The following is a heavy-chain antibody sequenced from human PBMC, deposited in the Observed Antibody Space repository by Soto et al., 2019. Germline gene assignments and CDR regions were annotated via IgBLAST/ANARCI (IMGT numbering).Heavy chain of an antibody. D-gene: IGHD2-8*01. CDR1: GFTFSSYS. V-gene: IGHV3-48*02. CDR3: ARDNGMAGSFDP. Sequence: EVSLRLSCAASGFTFSSYSMNWVRQAPGKGLEWVSYISIGSTTIFYAASVKGRFTISRDNAKNSLYLQMNSLRDEDTAVYYCARDNGMAGSFDPWGQGTLVTVSS. CDR2: ISIGSTTI. J-gene: IGHJ5*02.